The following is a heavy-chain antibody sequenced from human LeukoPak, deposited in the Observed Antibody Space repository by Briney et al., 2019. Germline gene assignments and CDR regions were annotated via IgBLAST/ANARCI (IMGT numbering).Heavy chain of an antibody. CDR3: ARVGYVFDI. V-gene: IGHV4-39*07. CDR1: GGSISSSSYY. CDR2: IYYSGST. J-gene: IGHJ3*02. Sequence: PSETRSLTCTVSGGSISSSSYYWGWIRQPPGKGLEWIGSIYYSGSTYYNPSLKSRVTISLDTSKNQFSLKLSSVTAADTAVYYCARVGYVFDIWGQGTMVTVSS.